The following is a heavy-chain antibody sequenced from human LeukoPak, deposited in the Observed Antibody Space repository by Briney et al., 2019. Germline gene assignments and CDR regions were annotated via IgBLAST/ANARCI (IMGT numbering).Heavy chain of an antibody. Sequence: SETLSLTCAVCGGSFSGYYWSWIRQPPGKGLEWIGEINHSGSTNYNPSLKSRVTISVDASKNQFSLKLSSVTAADTAVYYCATGVAQWLMPLFGYWGQGTLATVSS. CDR1: GGSFSGYY. V-gene: IGHV4-34*01. J-gene: IGHJ4*02. CDR2: INHSGST. CDR3: ATGVAQWLMPLFGY. D-gene: IGHD6-19*01.